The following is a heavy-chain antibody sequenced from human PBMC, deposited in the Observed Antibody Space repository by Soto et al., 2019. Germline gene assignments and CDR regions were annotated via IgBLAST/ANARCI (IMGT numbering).Heavy chain of an antibody. Sequence: EVQLVESGGGLVQPGGSLRLSCAASGFTFSSYDMHWVRQATGKGLEWVSAIGTAGDTYYPGSVKGRFTISRENAKNSLYLQMNSLRAEDTAVYYCARGYSSGWDYFDYWGQGTLVTVSS. D-gene: IGHD6-19*01. V-gene: IGHV3-13*01. CDR2: IGTAGDT. CDR3: ARGYSSGWDYFDY. CDR1: GFTFSSYD. J-gene: IGHJ4*02.